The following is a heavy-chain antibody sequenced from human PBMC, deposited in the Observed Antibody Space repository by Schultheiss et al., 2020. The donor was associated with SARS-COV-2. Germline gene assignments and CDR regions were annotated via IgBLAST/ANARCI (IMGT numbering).Heavy chain of an antibody. V-gene: IGHV3-30*03. CDR1: GFTFSSYA. J-gene: IGHJ4*02. Sequence: GESLKISCAASGFTFSSYAMSWIRQAPHKGLEWVSTISYNGSDEYYADSVKGRFTISRDNSKNTLYLQMNSLRAEDTAVYYCARAGGCDYWGQGTLVTVSS. D-gene: IGHD4-23*01. CDR2: ISYNGSDE. CDR3: ARAGGCDY.